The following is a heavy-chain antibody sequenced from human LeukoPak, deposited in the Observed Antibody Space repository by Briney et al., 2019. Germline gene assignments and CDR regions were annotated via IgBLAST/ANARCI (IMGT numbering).Heavy chain of an antibody. Sequence: SETPSLTCAVYGGSFSGYYWSWIRQPPGKGLEWIGEINHSGSTNYNPSLKSRVTISVDTSKNQFSLKLSSVTAADTAVYYCARGRSIAARPVYYGMDVWGQGTTVTVSS. J-gene: IGHJ6*02. CDR1: GGSFSGYY. D-gene: IGHD6-6*01. CDR2: INHSGST. V-gene: IGHV4-34*01. CDR3: ARGRSIAARPVYYGMDV.